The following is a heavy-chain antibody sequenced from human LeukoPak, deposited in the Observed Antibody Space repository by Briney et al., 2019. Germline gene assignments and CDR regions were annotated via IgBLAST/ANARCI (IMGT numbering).Heavy chain of an antibody. Sequence: GGSLRLSCTASGFTVSSSYMSWVRQAPGKGLEWVLVIYIVGSTYYADSVKGRFTISRDNSKNTLYLQMNSLRAEDTAVYYCAREACSSTSCYTAYFDSWGQGTLVTVSS. CDR1: GFTVSSSY. CDR3: AREACSSTSCYTAYFDS. J-gene: IGHJ4*02. D-gene: IGHD2-2*02. CDR2: IYIVGST. V-gene: IGHV3-53*01.